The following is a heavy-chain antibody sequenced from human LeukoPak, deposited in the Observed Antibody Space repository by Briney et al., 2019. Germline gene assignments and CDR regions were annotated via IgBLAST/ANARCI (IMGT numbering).Heavy chain of an antibody. D-gene: IGHD4-17*01. Sequence: GGSLRLSCAASGFTVSSNYMSWVRQAPGKGLEWVSVIYSGGSTYYADSVKGRLTISRDNSKNTLYLQMNSLRAEDTAVYYCARPKGYGDYEYMDVWGKGTTVTVSS. CDR2: IYSGGST. CDR1: GFTVSSNY. CDR3: ARPKGYGDYEYMDV. V-gene: IGHV3-53*01. J-gene: IGHJ6*03.